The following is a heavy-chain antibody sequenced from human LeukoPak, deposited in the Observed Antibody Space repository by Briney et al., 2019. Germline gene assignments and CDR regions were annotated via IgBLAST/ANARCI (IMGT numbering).Heavy chain of an antibody. J-gene: IGHJ4*02. Sequence: SETLSLTCTVSGGSISSSSYYWGWIRQPPGKGLEWIGSIYYSGSTYYNPSLKSRVTISVDTSKNQFSLKLSSVTAADTAVYYCARLKVPARGIFDYWGQGTLVTVSS. D-gene: IGHD1-14*01. CDR2: IYYSGST. CDR1: GGSISSSSYY. CDR3: ARLKVPARGIFDY. V-gene: IGHV4-39*01.